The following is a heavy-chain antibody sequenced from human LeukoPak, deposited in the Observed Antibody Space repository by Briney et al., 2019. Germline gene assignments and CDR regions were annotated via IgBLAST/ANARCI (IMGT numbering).Heavy chain of an antibody. Sequence: SETLSLTCTVSGGSISRYYWSWIRQPPGKGLEWIGYMYYSGSTNYNPSLKSRVTISLDTSNNQFSLKLTSVTAADTAVYYCARAHITSWYMDYWGQGTLVTVSS. J-gene: IGHJ4*02. CDR2: MYYSGST. D-gene: IGHD6-13*01. V-gene: IGHV4-59*01. CDR3: ARAHITSWYMDY. CDR1: GGSISRYY.